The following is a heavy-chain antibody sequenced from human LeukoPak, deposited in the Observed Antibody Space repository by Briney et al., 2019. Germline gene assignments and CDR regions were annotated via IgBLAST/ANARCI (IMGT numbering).Heavy chain of an antibody. J-gene: IGHJ4*02. CDR2: SYNSGST. CDR3: ARSAFLVTAPGLYYFDY. D-gene: IGHD6-13*01. CDR1: GGSISSYY. V-gene: IGHV4-4*07. Sequence: SETLSLTCTVSGGSISSYYWSWIRQPAGKGLEWIGHSYNSGSTNYNPSLNGRVTMSVATSQNQFSLHLSSVTAADTAVYYCARSAFLVTAPGLYYFDYWGQGTLVAVSS.